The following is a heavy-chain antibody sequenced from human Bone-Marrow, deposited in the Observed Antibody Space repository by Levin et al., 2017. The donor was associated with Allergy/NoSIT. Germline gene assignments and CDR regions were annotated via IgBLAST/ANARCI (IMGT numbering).Heavy chain of an antibody. J-gene: IGHJ6*03. CDR3: ARRSPGYYMDV. Sequence: SETLSLTCSVSGDSITSHSYWGWIRQPPGKGLEWIGNIYYTGTTYYNPSLKSRVTMSVDTSANQFSLELRSVTAADTALYFCARRSPGYYMDVWGKGTTVSVSS. V-gene: IGHV4-39*01. CDR1: GDSITSHSY. CDR2: IYYTGTT.